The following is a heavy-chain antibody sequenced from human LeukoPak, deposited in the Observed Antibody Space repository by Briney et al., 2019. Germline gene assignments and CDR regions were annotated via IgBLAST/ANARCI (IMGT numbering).Heavy chain of an antibody. CDR1: GGSISSSSYY. CDR2: IYYSGST. D-gene: IGHD3-22*01. V-gene: IGHV4-39*01. CDR3: ARLDDSSGYLH. Sequence: SETLSLTCTVSGGSISSSSYYWGWLRQPPGKGLGWIGSIYYSGSTYYNPSLKRRVTISVGTSKNQFSLKLRPGTAADTAVYYCARLDDSSGYLHWGQGTLVTVSS. J-gene: IGHJ4*02.